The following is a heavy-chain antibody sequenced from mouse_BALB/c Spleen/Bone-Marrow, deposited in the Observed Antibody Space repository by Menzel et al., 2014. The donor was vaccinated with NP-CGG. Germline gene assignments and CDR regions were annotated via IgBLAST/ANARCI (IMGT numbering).Heavy chain of an antibody. CDR1: GFTFNNYG. D-gene: IGHD2-4*01. V-gene: IGHV5-9-2*01. CDR2: ISGGGSYT. CDR3: ARHAYYDQTEVSFVY. Sequence: EVKLVESGGGLVKSGGSLKLSCAASGFTFNNYGMSWVRQTPEKRLEWVATISGGGSYTFYPDSVKGRFTISRDNAKNDLCLQLSSLRSEDTALYYCARHAYYDQTEVSFVYWGQGTLVTVSA. J-gene: IGHJ3*01.